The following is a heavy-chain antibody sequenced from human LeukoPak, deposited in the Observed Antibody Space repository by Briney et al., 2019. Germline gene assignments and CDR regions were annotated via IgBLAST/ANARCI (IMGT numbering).Heavy chain of an antibody. CDR1: GYSISSGYY. V-gene: IGHV4-38-2*02. J-gene: IGHJ6*03. CDR3: ASPALFYGSGSDYYYYYMDV. Sequence: SETLSLTCTVSGYSISSGYYWGWIRQPPGKGLEWIGSIYHSGRTFYNPSLKSRVTISVDTSKNQFSLKLSSVTAADTAVYYCASPALFYGSGSDYYYYYMDVWGKGTTVTVSS. D-gene: IGHD3-10*01. CDR2: IYHSGRT.